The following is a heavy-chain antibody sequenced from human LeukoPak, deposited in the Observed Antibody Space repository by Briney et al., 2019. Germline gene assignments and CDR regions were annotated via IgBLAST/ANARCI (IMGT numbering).Heavy chain of an antibody. Sequence: SETLSLTCTVSGGSISTYYWSWFRQPPGKGLEWTGYIYYSGSTNYNPSLKSRVTISVDTSKNQFSLKLSSVTAADTAVYYCARGRKTFQYWGQGTLVTVSS. D-gene: IGHD2-21*01. CDR2: IYYSGST. CDR3: ARGRKTFQY. CDR1: GGSISTYY. V-gene: IGHV4-59*01. J-gene: IGHJ1*01.